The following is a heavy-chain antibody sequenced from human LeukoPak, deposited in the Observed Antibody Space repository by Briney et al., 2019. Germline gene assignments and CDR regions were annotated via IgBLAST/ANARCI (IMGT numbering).Heavy chain of an antibody. CDR3: ARLGDPHY. CDR2: IYHSGST. D-gene: IGHD3-10*01. V-gene: IGHV4-38-2*01. J-gene: IGHJ4*02. CDR1: GYSISSGYY. Sequence: PSETLSLTCAVSGYSISSGYYWGWIRQPPGKGLEWLGSIYHSGSTYYNPSLKSRVTISVDTSKNQFSLKLSSVTAADTAVYYCARLGDPHYWGQGTLVTVSS.